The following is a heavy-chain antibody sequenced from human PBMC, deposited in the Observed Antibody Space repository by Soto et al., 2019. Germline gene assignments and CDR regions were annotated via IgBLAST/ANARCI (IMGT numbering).Heavy chain of an antibody. CDR1: GGTFSSYA. Sequence: GASVKVSCKASGGTFSSYAISWVRQAPGQGLEWMGGIIPIFGTANYAQKFQGRVTITADESTSTAYMELSSLRSEDTAVYYCAMVDNYFTPTPQDVWGQGTTVTVSS. J-gene: IGHJ6*02. CDR3: AMVDNYFTPTPQDV. V-gene: IGHV1-69*13. D-gene: IGHD5-12*01. CDR2: IIPIFGTA.